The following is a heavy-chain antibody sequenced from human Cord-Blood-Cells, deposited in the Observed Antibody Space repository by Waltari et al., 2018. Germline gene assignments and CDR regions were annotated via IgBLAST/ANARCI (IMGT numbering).Heavy chain of an antibody. V-gene: IGHV4-59*01. CDR1: GGSISSYY. Sequence: QVQLQESGPGLVKPSETLSLTCPVSGGSISSYYWSWLRQPPGKGLEWIGYIYYSGSTNYNPSLKSRVTISVDTSKNQFSLKLSSVTAADTAVYYCASRMYYYYGMDVWGQGTTVTVSS. CDR2: IYYSGST. CDR3: ASRMYYYYGMDV. J-gene: IGHJ6*02.